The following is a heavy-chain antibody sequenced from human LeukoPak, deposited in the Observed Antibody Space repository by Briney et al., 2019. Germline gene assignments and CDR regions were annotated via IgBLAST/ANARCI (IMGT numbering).Heavy chain of an antibody. CDR3: ARGQKVPTSFDY. Sequence: TSETLSLTCTVSGGSISSGSHYWSWIRQPAGKGLEWIGRIYTSGSTNYNPSLKSRVTISVDTSKNQFSLKLSSVTAADTAVYYCARGQKVPTSFDYWGQGTLVTVSS. CDR1: GGSISSGSHY. CDR2: IYTSGST. J-gene: IGHJ4*02. D-gene: IGHD2-2*01. V-gene: IGHV4-61*02.